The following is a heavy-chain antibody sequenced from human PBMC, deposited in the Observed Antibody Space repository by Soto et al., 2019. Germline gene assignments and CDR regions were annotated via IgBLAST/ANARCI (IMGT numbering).Heavy chain of an antibody. Sequence: GGSLRLSCAASGFTFSNYWMSWVRQAPGKGLEWVANIKEDGSERNYVDSVKGRFTISRDNAENSLYLQMNSLRAEDTAVYYCASARHIGPWGQGTMVIVSS. V-gene: IGHV3-7*01. CDR1: GFTFSNYW. CDR2: IKEDGSER. J-gene: IGHJ5*02. CDR3: ASARHIGP. D-gene: IGHD2-21*01.